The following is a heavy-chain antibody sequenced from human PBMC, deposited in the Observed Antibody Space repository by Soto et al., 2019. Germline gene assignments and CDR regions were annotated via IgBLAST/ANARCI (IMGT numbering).Heavy chain of an antibody. V-gene: IGHV3-21*04. D-gene: IGHD3-16*01. J-gene: IGHJ6*02. CDR1: GFTFSSYS. CDR3: AKAGGGTFDYGVDV. Sequence: PGGSLILSCAASGFTFSSYSMNWVRQAPGKGLEWVSSISSSSSYIYYADSVKGRFTISRDNAKNSLYLQMNSLRAEDTAVYFCAKAGGGTFDYGVDVWGQGTTVTV. CDR2: ISSSSSYI.